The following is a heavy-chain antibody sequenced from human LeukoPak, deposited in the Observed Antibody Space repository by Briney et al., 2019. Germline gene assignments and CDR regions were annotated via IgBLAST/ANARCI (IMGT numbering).Heavy chain of an antibody. CDR1: GGSISSYY. J-gene: IGHJ5*02. CDR2: IYYSGST. V-gene: IGHV4-59*01. CDR3: ARAKGLPTHNWFDP. D-gene: IGHD4-11*01. Sequence: PSETLSLTCTVSGGSISSYYWSWIRQPPGKGLEWIGYIYYSGSTNYNPSLKSRVAISVDTSKNQFSLKLSSVTAADTAVYYCARAKGLPTHNWFDPWGQGTLVTVSS.